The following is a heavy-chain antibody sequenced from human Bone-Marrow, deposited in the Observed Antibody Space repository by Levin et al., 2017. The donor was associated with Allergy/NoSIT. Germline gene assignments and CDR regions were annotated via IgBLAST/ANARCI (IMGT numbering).Heavy chain of an antibody. D-gene: IGHD2/OR15-2a*01. Sequence: GGSLRLSCAASGFTFTSYAMHWVRQAPGKGLEWLAFISNDGSDEDYADSVKGRFTISRDDSKSTLYLQMNSLRPEDTAVYYCAKANAKYYFLLWDWGRGTLVTVSS. J-gene: IGHJ4*02. CDR1: GFTFTSYA. CDR3: AKANAKYYFLLWD. CDR2: ISNDGSDE. V-gene: IGHV3-30*18.